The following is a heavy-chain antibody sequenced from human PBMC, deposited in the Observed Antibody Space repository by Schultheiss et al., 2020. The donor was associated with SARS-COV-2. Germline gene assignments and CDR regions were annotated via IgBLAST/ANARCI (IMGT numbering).Heavy chain of an antibody. CDR2: ISSSSSYI. J-gene: IGHJ6*02. Sequence: GGSLRLSCAASGFTFSSYAMHWVRQAPGKGLEWVSSISSSSSYIYYADSVKGGFTISRDNSKNTLYLQMNSLRAEDTAVYYCARGLYYYGSGRVDVWGQGTTVTVSS. CDR1: GFTFSSYA. D-gene: IGHD3-10*01. V-gene: IGHV3-21*01. CDR3: ARGLYYYGSGRVDV.